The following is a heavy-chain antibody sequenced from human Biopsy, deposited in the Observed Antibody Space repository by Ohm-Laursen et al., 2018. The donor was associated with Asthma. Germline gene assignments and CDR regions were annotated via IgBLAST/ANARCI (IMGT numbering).Heavy chain of an antibody. V-gene: IGHV3-30*18. Sequence: SLRLSCAASGFSFNSYGMHWVRQAPGKGLEWVAVMSFDGRQTYYADSVKGRFTISRDNSKNTLYLQMNSLRAEDTAVYYCAKERYYDFWSGYTIWGQGKMVTVSS. D-gene: IGHD3-3*01. CDR1: GFSFNSYG. CDR3: AKERYYDFWSGYTI. CDR2: MSFDGRQT. J-gene: IGHJ3*02.